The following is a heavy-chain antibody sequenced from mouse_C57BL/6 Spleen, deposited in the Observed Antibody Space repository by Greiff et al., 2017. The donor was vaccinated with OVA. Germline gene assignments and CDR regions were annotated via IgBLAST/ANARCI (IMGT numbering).Heavy chain of an antibody. V-gene: IGHV2-2*01. CDR2: IWRGGST. J-gene: IGHJ4*01. Sequence: QVQLKESGPGLVQPSQSLSITCTVSGFSLTSYGVHWVRQSPGKGLEWLGVIWRGGSTDYNAAFISRLSISKDNSKSQVFFKMNSLQADDTAIYYCAGSYAMDYWGQGTSVTVSS. CDR1: GFSLTSYG. CDR3: AGSYAMDY.